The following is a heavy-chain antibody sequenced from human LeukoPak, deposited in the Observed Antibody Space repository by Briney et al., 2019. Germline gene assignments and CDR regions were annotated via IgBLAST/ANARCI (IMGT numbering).Heavy chain of an antibody. J-gene: IGHJ3*02. Sequence: GGSLRLSCAASGFTFSTYSMNWVRQAPGKGLEWVSSISSSSSYIYYADSVKGRFTISRDNAKNTLYLQMNSLRAEDTAVYYCARPDGYCSGGSCYGDAFDIWGQGTMVTVSS. CDR1: GFTFSTYS. CDR3: ARPDGYCSGGSCYGDAFDI. CDR2: ISSSSSYI. V-gene: IGHV3-21*01. D-gene: IGHD2-15*01.